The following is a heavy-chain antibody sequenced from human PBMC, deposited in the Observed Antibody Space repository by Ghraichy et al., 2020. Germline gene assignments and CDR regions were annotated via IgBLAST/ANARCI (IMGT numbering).Heavy chain of an antibody. J-gene: IGHJ3*01. CDR3: ARWAGAFDL. Sequence: GGSLRLSCVASGFNFTTYWMTWVRQAPGKGLEWVANIKQDGSGKFYVDSVRGRFIISRDSANNSLFLQMDSLRVEDTAVYYCARWAGAFDLWGQGTMVTVSS. V-gene: IGHV3-7*01. D-gene: IGHD1-26*01. CDR2: IKQDGSGK. CDR1: GFNFTTYW.